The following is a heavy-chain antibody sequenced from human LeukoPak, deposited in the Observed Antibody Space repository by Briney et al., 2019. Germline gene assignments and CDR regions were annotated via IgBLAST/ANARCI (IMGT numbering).Heavy chain of an antibody. CDR2: ISSRSTNI. CDR3: ARGYYDSGTYLFDY. Sequence: PGGSLRLSCATSGFTFSSYTMNWVRQFPGKGLEWVSSISSRSTNIYYADSVKGRFTISRDNAKNSLYLQMNSLRAEDTAVYYCARGYYDSGTYLFDYWGQGTLVTVSS. CDR1: GFTFSSYT. V-gene: IGHV3-21*01. D-gene: IGHD3-10*01. J-gene: IGHJ4*02.